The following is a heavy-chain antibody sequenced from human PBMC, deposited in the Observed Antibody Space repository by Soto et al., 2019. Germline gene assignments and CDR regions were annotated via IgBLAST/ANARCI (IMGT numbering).Heavy chain of an antibody. V-gene: IGHV4-59*01. CDR3: VKGGSSKFDP. D-gene: IGHD1-26*01. J-gene: IGHJ5*02. CDR2: IYYDGST. CDR1: GGSISSYY. Sequence: LSLTCTVSGGSISSYYWSWIRQPPGKGLQWIGYIYYDGSTYYNPSLKSRITISVDTSKNQFSLRLTSVTAADTAVYYCVKGGSSKFDPWGQGTLVTVSS.